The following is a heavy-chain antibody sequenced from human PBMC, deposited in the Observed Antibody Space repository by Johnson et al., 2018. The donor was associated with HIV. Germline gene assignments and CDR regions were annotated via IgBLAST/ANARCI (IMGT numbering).Heavy chain of an antibody. D-gene: IGHD1-26*01. J-gene: IGHJ3*02. CDR2: IKLDGREK. V-gene: IGHV3-7*05. CDR3: ATFGGGSFHAFDI. CDR1: GFTFSVYW. Sequence: VQLVESGGGLVQPGGSLRLSCAASGFTFSVYWMSWVRQAPGPGLAWVAYIKLDGREKYYVDSVKGRFTLSRDNAKNSLYLQMNSLRAEDTAVYYCATFGGGSFHAFDIWGHGTMVTVSS.